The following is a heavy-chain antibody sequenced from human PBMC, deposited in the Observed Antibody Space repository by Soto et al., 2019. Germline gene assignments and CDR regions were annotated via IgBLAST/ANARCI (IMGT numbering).Heavy chain of an antibody. CDR3: ARGALEGFFSGSNWFDP. J-gene: IGHJ5*02. CDR2: INPNSGGT. D-gene: IGHD1-1*01. Sequence: ASVKVSCKASGYTFTGYYMHWVRQAPGQGLEWMGWINPNSGGTNYAQKFQGCVTMTRDTSISTAYMELIRLRSEDNAVYYCARGALEGFFSGSNWFDPGGQGPLVTVSS. CDR1: GYTFTGYY. V-gene: IGHV1-2*04.